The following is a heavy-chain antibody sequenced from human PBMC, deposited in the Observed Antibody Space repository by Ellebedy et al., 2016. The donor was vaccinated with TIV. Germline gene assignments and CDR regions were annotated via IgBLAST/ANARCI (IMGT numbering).Heavy chain of an antibody. V-gene: IGHV3-23*01. Sequence: PGGSLRLSCAASEFTFSSFVMHWVRQAPGKGLEWVSGISTRADTTHYADSVKGRFTISRDNSKNTLYLQVDSLRGEDTALYYCAREGFGSGHCGGFDIWGQGTLVTVSS. D-gene: IGHD6-19*01. CDR1: EFTFSSFV. CDR2: ISTRADTT. CDR3: AREGFGSGHCGGFDI. J-gene: IGHJ3*02.